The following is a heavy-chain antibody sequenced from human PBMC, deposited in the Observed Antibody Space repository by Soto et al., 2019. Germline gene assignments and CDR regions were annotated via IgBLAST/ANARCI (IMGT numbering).Heavy chain of an antibody. D-gene: IGHD5-12*01. CDR1: GGSFSGYY. CDR2: INHSGST. V-gene: IGHV4-34*01. Sequence: SETLSLTCAVYGGSFSGYYWSWIRQPPGKGLEWIGEINHSGSTNYNPSLKSRVTISVDTSKNQFSLKLSSVTAADTAVYYCARAGGYSGYENVDYWGQGTLVTVSS. J-gene: IGHJ4*02. CDR3: ARAGGYSGYENVDY.